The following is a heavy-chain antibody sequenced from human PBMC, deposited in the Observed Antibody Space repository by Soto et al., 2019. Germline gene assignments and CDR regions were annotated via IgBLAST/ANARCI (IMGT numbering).Heavy chain of an antibody. V-gene: IGHV4-4*02. CDR1: GGSFTSNNW. CDR3: ASRDPGTSVDY. CDR2: IYRTGST. Sequence: SETLSLTCAVSGGSFTSNNWWTWVRQPPGQGLEWIGEIYRTGSTNYNPSLRSRVTISLDKSENQFSLKVTSLTAADTAVYYCASRDPGTSVDYWGQGTLVTVSS. J-gene: IGHJ4*02. D-gene: IGHD1-7*01.